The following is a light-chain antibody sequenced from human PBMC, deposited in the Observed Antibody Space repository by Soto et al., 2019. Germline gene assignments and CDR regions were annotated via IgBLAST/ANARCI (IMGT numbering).Light chain of an antibody. V-gene: IGKV3-15*01. Sequence: EIVMTQSPATLSVSPGERATLSCRASQSVTSNLAWYQQKPGQAPRLLMYGASTRATGIPARFSGSRSGTEFTLTISSLQSEDFAVYYCQQYNNWPPATFGQGTKVDIK. CDR2: GAS. CDR3: QQYNNWPPAT. CDR1: QSVTSN. J-gene: IGKJ1*01.